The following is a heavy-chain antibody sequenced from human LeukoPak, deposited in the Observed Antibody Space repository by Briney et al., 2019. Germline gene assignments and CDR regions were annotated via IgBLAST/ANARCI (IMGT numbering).Heavy chain of an antibody. Sequence: ASVKVSCKASGYTFTSYGISWVRQAPGQGLEWMGWISAYNGNTNYAQKLQGRVTMTTDTSTSTAYMELRSLRSVDTAVYYCARAGDSSGYYYPGYWGQGTLVTVSS. CDR1: GYTFTSYG. CDR3: ARAGDSSGYYYPGY. V-gene: IGHV1-18*01. J-gene: IGHJ4*02. D-gene: IGHD3-22*01. CDR2: ISAYNGNT.